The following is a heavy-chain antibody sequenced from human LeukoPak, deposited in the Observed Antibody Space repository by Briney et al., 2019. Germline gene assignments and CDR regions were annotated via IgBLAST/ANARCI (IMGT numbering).Heavy chain of an antibody. CDR1: GFTFSSYG. CDR3: ARDRLPYDSSVHTFDP. V-gene: IGHV3-33*01. J-gene: IGHJ5*02. D-gene: IGHD3-22*01. CDR2: IWYDGSNK. Sequence: GRSLRLSCAASGFTFSSYGMHWVREAPGEGLEWGAVIWYDGSNKYYADSVKGRFTISRDNSKNPLYLQMNSLRAEDTAVYYCARDRLPYDSSVHTFDPWGQGALVTVSS.